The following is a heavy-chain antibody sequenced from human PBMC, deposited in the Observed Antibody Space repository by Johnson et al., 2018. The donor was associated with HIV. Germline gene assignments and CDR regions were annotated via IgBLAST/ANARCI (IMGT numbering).Heavy chain of an antibody. Sequence: QMQLVESGGGLVKPGGSLRLSCAASGFTFSDYYMSWIRQAPGKGLEWVAYIRYDGSNKYYADSVKGRFIISRDNSKNTLYLQMNSLRVEDTAVYYCAKDPGYCSGGSCYTLIGWGVWGQGTMVTVSS. CDR1: GFTFSDYY. V-gene: IGHV3-30*02. CDR3: AKDPGYCSGGSCYTLIGWGV. D-gene: IGHD2-15*01. J-gene: IGHJ3*01. CDR2: IRYDGSNK.